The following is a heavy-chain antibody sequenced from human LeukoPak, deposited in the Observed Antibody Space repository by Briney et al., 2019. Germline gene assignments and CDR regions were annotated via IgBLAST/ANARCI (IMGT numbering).Heavy chain of an antibody. CDR3: ASLDCSGGSCYPDY. Sequence: SATLSLTCTVSGGSISSSSYYWGWIRQPPGKGLEWIGSIYYSGSTYYNPSLKSRVTISVDTSKNQFSLKLSSVTAADTAVYYCASLDCSGGSCYPDYWGQGTLVTVSS. CDR2: IYYSGST. J-gene: IGHJ4*02. CDR1: GGSISSSSYY. V-gene: IGHV4-39*01. D-gene: IGHD2-15*01.